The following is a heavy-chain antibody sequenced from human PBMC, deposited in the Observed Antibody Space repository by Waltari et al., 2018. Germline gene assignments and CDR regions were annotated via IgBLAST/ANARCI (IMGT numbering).Heavy chain of an antibody. CDR3: AKGRSYDSSGYYYGD. CDR1: GFTFSSYG. J-gene: IGHJ4*02. Sequence: QVQLVESGGGVVQPGRSLRLSCAASGFTFSSYGMHWVRQAPGKGRGWVAVVWYDGTNKDYAESVKGRFTISRDNSKNTLNLQMNSLRVEDTAVYYCAKGRSYDSSGYYYGDWGQGTLVTVSS. V-gene: IGHV3-33*06. CDR2: VWYDGTNK. D-gene: IGHD3-22*01.